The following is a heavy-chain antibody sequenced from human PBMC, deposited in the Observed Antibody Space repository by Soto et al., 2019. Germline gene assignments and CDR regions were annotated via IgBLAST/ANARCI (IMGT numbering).Heavy chain of an antibody. CDR2: VNPSGGHT. D-gene: IGHD2-21*02. J-gene: IGHJ4*02. CDR1: GDTFTDYY. CDR3: ARGGHVVVVTAALDY. Sequence: QVQLMQSGAEVKKPGASVKVSCKASGDTFTDYYIHWVRQAPGQGLEWMGTVNPSGGHTTYAQHFLGSVTMTRDTSTSTLYMELTSLTSDDAAIYDCARGGHVVVVTAALDYWGQGTLVTVSS. V-gene: IGHV1-46*01.